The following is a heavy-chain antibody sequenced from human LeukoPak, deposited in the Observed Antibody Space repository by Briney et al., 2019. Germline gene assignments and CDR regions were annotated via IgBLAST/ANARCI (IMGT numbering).Heavy chain of an antibody. CDR3: ARGRGSWYGVYFDY. CDR1: GLIFSNYA. CDR2: ISYDGSNS. D-gene: IGHD6-13*01. Sequence: GGSLRLSCAASGLIFSNYAMHWVRQAPGKGLEWVAIISYDGSNSYYADSVKGRFTISRDNSKNTLYLQMNSLRVEDTAVYYCARGRGSWYGVYFDYWGQGTLVTVSS. V-gene: IGHV3-30-3*01. J-gene: IGHJ4*02.